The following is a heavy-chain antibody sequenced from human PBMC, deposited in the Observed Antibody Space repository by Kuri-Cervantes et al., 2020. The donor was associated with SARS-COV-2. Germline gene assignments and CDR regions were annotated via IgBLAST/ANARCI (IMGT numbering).Heavy chain of an antibody. CDR2: IIPMYDAT. Sequence: SVKVSCKASGYTFTSYGISWVRQAPGQGLEWMGRIIPMYDATDFAQKFQGRVTINADESTRTAYMELSSLSSEDTAVYYCARVDSTLVMSFDYYYFDCWGQGTLVTVSS. V-gene: IGHV1-69*13. D-gene: IGHD5-12*01. J-gene: IGHJ4*02. CDR1: GYTFTSYG. CDR3: ARVDSTLVMSFDYYYFDC.